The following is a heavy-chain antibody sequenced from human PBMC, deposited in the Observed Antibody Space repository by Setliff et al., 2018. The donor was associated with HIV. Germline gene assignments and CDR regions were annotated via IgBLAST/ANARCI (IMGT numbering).Heavy chain of an antibody. D-gene: IGHD3-9*01. J-gene: IGHJ4*02. V-gene: IGHV1-69*06. CDR1: GGTFGGSSA. CDR2: VVPVFNTV. CDR3: ARSGYFDSSAEF. Sequence: SVKVSCKTSGGTFGGSSAINWVRQAPGQGLEWMGRVVPVFNTVNYAQLFQDRITISADKSTSTAYMELSNLGSNDTAVYYCARSGYFDSSAEFWGQGTLVTVSS.